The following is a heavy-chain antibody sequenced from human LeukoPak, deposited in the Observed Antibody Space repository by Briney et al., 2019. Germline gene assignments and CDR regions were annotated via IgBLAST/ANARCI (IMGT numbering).Heavy chain of an antibody. CDR3: ARSTRAGAAAIYFDY. Sequence: ASVKVSCKASGYTFTSYAMHWVRQAPGQRLEWMGWINAGNGNTKYSQKFQGRVTITRDTSASTAYMELSSLRSEGTAVYYCARSTRAGAAAIYFDYWGQGTLVTVSS. J-gene: IGHJ4*02. CDR2: INAGNGNT. D-gene: IGHD6-13*01. V-gene: IGHV1-3*01. CDR1: GYTFTSYA.